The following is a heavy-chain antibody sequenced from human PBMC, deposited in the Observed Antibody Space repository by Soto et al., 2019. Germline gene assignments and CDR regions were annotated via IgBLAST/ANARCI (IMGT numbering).Heavy chain of an antibody. CDR1: GFTVSSNY. Sequence: GGSLRLSCAASGFTVSSNYMSWVRQAPGKGLGWVSVIYSGGSTSYADSVKGRFTISRDNSKNTLYLQMNSLRAEDTAVYYCARVTLRSGWFFDYWGQGTLVTVSS. CDR3: ARVTLRSGWFFDY. D-gene: IGHD6-19*01. CDR2: IYSGGST. J-gene: IGHJ4*02. V-gene: IGHV3-53*01.